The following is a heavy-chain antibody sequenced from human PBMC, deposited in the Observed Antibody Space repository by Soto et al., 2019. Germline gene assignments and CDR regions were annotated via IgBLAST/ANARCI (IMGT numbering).Heavy chain of an antibody. CDR3: ARATTVTSDY. Sequence: GGSLRLSCAASGFTFSSYEMNWVRQAPGKGLEWVSYISSSGSTIYYEDSVKGRFTISRDNAKNSLYLQMNSLRAEDTAVYYCARATTVTSDYWGQGTLVTVSS. CDR2: ISSSGSTI. CDR1: GFTFSSYE. V-gene: IGHV3-48*03. D-gene: IGHD4-17*01. J-gene: IGHJ4*02.